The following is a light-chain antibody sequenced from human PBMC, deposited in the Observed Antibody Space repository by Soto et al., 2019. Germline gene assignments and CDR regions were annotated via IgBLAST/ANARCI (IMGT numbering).Light chain of an antibody. CDR2: YVS. J-gene: IGKJ2*01. CDR3: MQSTHWPPYT. Sequence: EVVMTQSPLSLPVTLGQPASISCRSSQSLAYIDGNTYLTWFHQRPGQSPRRLIYYVSNRDSGVPDRFSGSGSGTDFPLKISRVVAEDAGIYYCMQSTHWPPYTFGQGTKLEIK. CDR1: QSLAYIDGNTY. V-gene: IGKV2-30*01.